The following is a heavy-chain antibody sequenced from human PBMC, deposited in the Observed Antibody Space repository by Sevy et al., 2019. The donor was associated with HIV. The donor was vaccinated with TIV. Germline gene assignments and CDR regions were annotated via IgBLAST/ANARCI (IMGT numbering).Heavy chain of an antibody. CDR1: GFTFSSYW. CDR3: ARGTYYEFWSGSPNGMDV. V-gene: IGHV3-74*01. J-gene: IGHJ6*02. Sequence: GGSLRLSCAASGFTFSSYWMHWVRQAPGKGLVWVSRINSDGSSTSYADSVKGRFTISRDNAKNTLYLQMNSLRAEDTAVYYCARGTYYEFWSGSPNGMDVWGQGTTVTVSS. D-gene: IGHD3-3*01. CDR2: INSDGSST.